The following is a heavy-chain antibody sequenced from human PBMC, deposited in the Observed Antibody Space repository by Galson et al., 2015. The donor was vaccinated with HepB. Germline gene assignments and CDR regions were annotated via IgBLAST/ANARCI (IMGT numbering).Heavy chain of an antibody. CDR2: ISYDGSNK. D-gene: IGHD6-13*01. V-gene: IGHV3-30*04. CDR3: ARGLPAAGTSHFDH. CDR1: GFTFSSYA. Sequence: SLRLSCAASGFTFSSYAMHWVRQAPGKGLEWVAVISYDGSNKYYADSVKGRFTISRDNAKNSLYLQMNSLRAEDTAVYYCARGLPAAGTSHFDHWGQGTLVTVSS. J-gene: IGHJ4*02.